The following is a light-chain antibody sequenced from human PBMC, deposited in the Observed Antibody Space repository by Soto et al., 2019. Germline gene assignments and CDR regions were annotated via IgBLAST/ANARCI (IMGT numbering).Light chain of an antibody. CDR3: QKYNSAPRT. CDR2: AAS. Sequence: DIQMTQSPSSLSASVGDRLTITCRARQGISNYLAWYQQKPGKVPKLLIYAASTLQSGVPSRFSGSGSGTDFTLTFSSLQPEDVATYYCQKYNSAPRTFGQGTKVEIK. J-gene: IGKJ1*01. CDR1: QGISNY. V-gene: IGKV1-27*01.